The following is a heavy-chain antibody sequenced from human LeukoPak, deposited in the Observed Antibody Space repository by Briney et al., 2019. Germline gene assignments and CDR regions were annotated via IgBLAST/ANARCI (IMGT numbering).Heavy chain of an antibody. Sequence: GASVKVSCKASGYTFITYDINWVRQASGQGLEWMGWMNPKSGNTAYAQKFQGRVTMTRNTSISTAYMELSSLRSEDTAVYYCARFLKTPLNRGGPANYYMDVWGKGTTVAIAS. CDR3: ARFLKTPLNRGGPANYYMDV. D-gene: IGHD2/OR15-2a*01. J-gene: IGHJ6*03. CDR2: MNPKSGNT. CDR1: GYTFITYD. V-gene: IGHV1-8*01.